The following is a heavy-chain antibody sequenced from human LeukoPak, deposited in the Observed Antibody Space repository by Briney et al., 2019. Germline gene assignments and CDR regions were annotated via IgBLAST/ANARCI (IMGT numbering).Heavy chain of an antibody. D-gene: IGHD5-12*01. Sequence: GGSLRLSCAASGFTFDDYGMSWVRQAPGKGLEWVSGINWNGGSTGYADSVKGRFTISRDNAKNSLYLQMNSLRAEDTAVYYCARRMENSGYDHGYADYYYYYMDVWGKGTTVTVSS. V-gene: IGHV3-20*04. J-gene: IGHJ6*03. CDR3: ARRMENSGYDHGYADYYYYYMDV. CDR2: INWNGGST. CDR1: GFTFDDYG.